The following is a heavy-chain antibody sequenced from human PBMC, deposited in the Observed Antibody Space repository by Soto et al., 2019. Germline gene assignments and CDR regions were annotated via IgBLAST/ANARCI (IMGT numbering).Heavy chain of an antibody. CDR2: IYYSGNT. J-gene: IGHJ4*02. CDR3: ARGGRYDDSSGDGSLGY. Sequence: SETLSLTCTVSGGSVSSGPYYWSWIRQPPGKGLEWIGYIYYSGNTNYNPTLKSRVTISVDTSKNQFSLKLSSVTAADTAVYYCARGGRYDDSSGDGSLGYWGKGTLVTVSS. V-gene: IGHV4-61*01. D-gene: IGHD3-22*01. CDR1: GGSVSSGPYY.